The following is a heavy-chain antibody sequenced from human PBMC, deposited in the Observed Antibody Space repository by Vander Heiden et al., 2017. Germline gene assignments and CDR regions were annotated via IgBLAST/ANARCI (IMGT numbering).Heavy chain of an antibody. J-gene: IGHJ4*02. D-gene: IGHD6-19*01. V-gene: IGHV3-23*01. Sequence: EVQLLESGGGLVQPGGSLRLSCAASGFTFSSYAMSWVRQAPGKGLEWVSAISGSGGSTYYADSVKGRFTISRDNSKNTLYLQMNSLRAEDTAVYYCAKDRSPSIAVAGPHTLFDYWGQGTLVTVSS. CDR2: ISGSGGST. CDR1: GFTFSSYA. CDR3: AKDRSPSIAVAGPHTLFDY.